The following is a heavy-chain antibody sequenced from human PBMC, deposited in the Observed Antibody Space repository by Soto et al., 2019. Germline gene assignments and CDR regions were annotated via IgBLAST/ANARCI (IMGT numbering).Heavy chain of an antibody. CDR3: ARVRSGSLRASGY. Sequence: EVQLVESGGGLVKPGGSLRLSCAASGFTFSSYSMNWVRQAPGKGLEWVSSISRSSSYIYYADSVKGRFTISRDNAKNSLYLQMNSLRAEDTAVYYCARVRSGSLRASGYWGQGTLVTVSS. CDR2: ISRSSSYI. J-gene: IGHJ4*02. D-gene: IGHD1-26*01. V-gene: IGHV3-21*01. CDR1: GFTFSSYS.